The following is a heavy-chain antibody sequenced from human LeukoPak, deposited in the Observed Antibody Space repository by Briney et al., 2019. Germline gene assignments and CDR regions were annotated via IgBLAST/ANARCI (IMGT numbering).Heavy chain of an antibody. Sequence: SETLSLTCTVSGGSISSYYWSWIRQPAGKGLEWIGRIYTSGSTNYNPSLKSRVTMSVDTSKNQCSLKLSSVTAADTAVYYCARDASGYSYGHFDYWGQGTLVTVPS. V-gene: IGHV4-4*07. CDR3: ARDASGYSYGHFDY. D-gene: IGHD5-18*01. J-gene: IGHJ4*02. CDR1: GGSISSYY. CDR2: IYTSGST.